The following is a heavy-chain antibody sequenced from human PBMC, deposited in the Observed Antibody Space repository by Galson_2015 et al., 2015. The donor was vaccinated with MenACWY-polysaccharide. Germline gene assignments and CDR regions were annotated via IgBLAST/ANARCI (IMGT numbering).Heavy chain of an antibody. CDR3: ATRNIVTGEDFDY. D-gene: IGHD7-27*01. V-gene: IGHV3-74*01. J-gene: IGHJ4*02. Sequence: PLRLSCAVSGFTFSRYWMHWVRQGPGKGLEWVSRINSDGTSTSYGDSVKGRFTVSRDNAKNTLYLQMNSLRAEDTAVYYCATRNIVTGEDFDYWGQGTLVTVSS. CDR1: GFTFSRYW. CDR2: INSDGTST.